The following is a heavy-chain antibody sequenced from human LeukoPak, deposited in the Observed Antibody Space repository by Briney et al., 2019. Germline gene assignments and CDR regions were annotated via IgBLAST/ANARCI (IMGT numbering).Heavy chain of an antibody. Sequence: SETLSLTCNVSGGSFSPYYWSWIRQPPGKGLEWIGYVYYSGSTNYNPSLKSRVTISVDTSKNQFSLKLSSVTAADTAVYYCARGGGGDAFDIWGQGTMVTVSS. CDR1: GGSFSPYY. CDR2: VYYSGST. D-gene: IGHD3-16*01. J-gene: IGHJ3*02. CDR3: ARGGGGDAFDI. V-gene: IGHV4-59*01.